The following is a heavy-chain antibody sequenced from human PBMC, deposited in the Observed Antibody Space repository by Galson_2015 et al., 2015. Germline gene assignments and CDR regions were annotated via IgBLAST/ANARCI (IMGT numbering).Heavy chain of an antibody. J-gene: IGHJ3*02. CDR2: IKSKTDGGTT. D-gene: IGHD2/OR15-2a*01. V-gene: IGHV3-15*01. CDR3: TTDLIAHGPDGAFDI. CDR1: GFTFSNAW. Sequence: SLRLSCAASGFTFSNAWMSWVRQAPGKGLEWVGRIKSKTDGGTTDYAAPVKGRFTISRDDSKNTLYLQMNSLKTEDTAVYYCTTDLIAHGPDGAFDIWGQGTMVTVSS.